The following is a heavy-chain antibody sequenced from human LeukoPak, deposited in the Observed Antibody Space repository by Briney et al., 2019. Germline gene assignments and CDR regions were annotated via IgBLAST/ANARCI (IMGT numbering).Heavy chain of an antibody. CDR1: GYTFTGYY. V-gene: IGHV1-46*01. D-gene: IGHD2-15*01. CDR3: ARDGRYCRGGSCYFDY. Sequence: ASVKVSCKASGYTFTGYYMHWVRQGPGQGLQWMGVINPSGGSTSYAQKFQGRVTMTRDTSTSTVYMELSSLRSEDTAVYYCARDGRYCRGGSCYFDYWGQGTLVTVSS. J-gene: IGHJ4*02. CDR2: INPSGGST.